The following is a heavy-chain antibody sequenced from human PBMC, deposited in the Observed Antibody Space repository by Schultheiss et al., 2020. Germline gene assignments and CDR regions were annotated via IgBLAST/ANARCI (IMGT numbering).Heavy chain of an antibody. Sequence: GGSLRLSCAASGFSISSFGMHWVRQAPGKGLEWVSYISTSGPTTYYADSVKGRFSISRDNAKNSLYLQMNSLRAEDTAVYYCARDRTAVTTAYFQYWGQGTLVTVSS. V-gene: IGHV3-48*03. D-gene: IGHD4-17*01. J-gene: IGHJ1*01. CDR2: ISTSGPTT. CDR1: GFSISSFG. CDR3: ARDRTAVTTAYFQY.